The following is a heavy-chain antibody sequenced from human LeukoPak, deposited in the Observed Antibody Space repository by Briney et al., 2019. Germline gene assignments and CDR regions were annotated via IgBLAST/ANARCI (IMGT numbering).Heavy chain of an antibody. J-gene: IGHJ4*02. V-gene: IGHV1-2*02. CDR1: GYTFTNYA. CDR3: ATNVTMLEDY. D-gene: IGHD2-8*01. Sequence: ASVKVSCKASGYTFTNYAMNWVRQAPGQGLEWMGWINPNSGGTNYAQKFQGRVTMTRDTSTSTAYMELRSLTYDDTAVYYCATNVTMLEDYWGQGTLVTVSS. CDR2: INPNSGGT.